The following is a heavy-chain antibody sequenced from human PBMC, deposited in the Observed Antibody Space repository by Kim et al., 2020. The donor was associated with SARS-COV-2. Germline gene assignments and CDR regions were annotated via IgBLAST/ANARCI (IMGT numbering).Heavy chain of an antibody. Sequence: GRVTITRDTSASTVYMELSSLRSEDTAVYYCARADGLAYYYDSSGYPFDYWGQGTLVTVSS. D-gene: IGHD3-22*01. J-gene: IGHJ4*02. CDR3: ARADGLAYYYDSSGYPFDY. V-gene: IGHV1-3*01.